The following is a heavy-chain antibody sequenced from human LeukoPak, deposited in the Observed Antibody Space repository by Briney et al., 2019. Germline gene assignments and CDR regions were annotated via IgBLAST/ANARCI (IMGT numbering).Heavy chain of an antibody. V-gene: IGHV4-59*01. J-gene: IGHJ4*02. Sequence: SEPLSLTCTVSGGSISSYYWSWIRQPPGKGLEWIGYIYYSGSTNYNPSLKSRVTISVDTSKNQFSLKLSSVTAADTAVYYCARAEDSSGWYNNYWGQGTLVTVSS. CDR2: IYYSGST. CDR3: ARAEDSSGWYNNY. D-gene: IGHD6-19*01. CDR1: GGSISSYY.